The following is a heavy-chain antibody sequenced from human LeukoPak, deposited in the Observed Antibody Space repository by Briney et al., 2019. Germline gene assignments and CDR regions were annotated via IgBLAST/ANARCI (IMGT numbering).Heavy chain of an antibody. D-gene: IGHD5-12*01. CDR1: GFKFGEST. Sequence: GGSLRLSCAASGFKFGESTMHWVRQAPCRGLEWVSFIGGGGRMTMYAYSVKGRFTVSRDNAKNSLYLQMHSLTTEDTAFYYCAKDEGGYAGLDHWGQGTLVTVSS. CDR3: AKDEGGYAGLDH. V-gene: IGHV3-43*01. J-gene: IGHJ4*02. CDR2: IGGGGRMT.